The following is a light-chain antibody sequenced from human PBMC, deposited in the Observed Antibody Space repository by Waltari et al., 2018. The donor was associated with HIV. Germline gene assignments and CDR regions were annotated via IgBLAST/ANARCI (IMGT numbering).Light chain of an antibody. V-gene: IGLV3-19*01. CDR1: SLRNYY. J-gene: IGLJ2*01. Sequence: SSELTQDPAVSVALGQTVRITCHGDSLRNYYASWFRHRPGQAPALLIYGIVNRPSAIPDRFSGSTSGSTATLTITWAQAEDEADYYCNSRDNSGRVELFGGGTRLTV. CDR3: NSRDNSGRVEL. CDR2: GIV.